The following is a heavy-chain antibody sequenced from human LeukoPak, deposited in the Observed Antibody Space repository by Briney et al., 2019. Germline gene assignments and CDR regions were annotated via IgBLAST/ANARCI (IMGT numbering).Heavy chain of an antibody. CDR2: IYYSGST. Sequence: SETLSLTCTVSGGSISSSSYYWGWIRQPPGKGLEWIGSIYYSGSTYYNPSLKSRVTISVDTSKNQFSLKLSSVTAADTAVYYCASHFDQIAVAVFDYWGQGTLVTVSS. J-gene: IGHJ4*02. V-gene: IGHV4-39*01. CDR1: GGSISSSSYY. CDR3: ASHFDQIAVAVFDY. D-gene: IGHD6-19*01.